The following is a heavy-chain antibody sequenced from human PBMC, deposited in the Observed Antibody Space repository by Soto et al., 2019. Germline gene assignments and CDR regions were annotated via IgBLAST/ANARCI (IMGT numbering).Heavy chain of an antibody. CDR3: AREIDSVYYDRGSAFDI. CDR2: IYHSGST. Sequence: PSETLSLTCAVSGYSISSGYYWGWIRQPPGKGLEWIGSIYHSGSTYYNPSLKSRVTISVDTSKNQFSLKLSSVTAADTAVYYCAREIDSVYYDRGSAFDIWGQGTMVTVSS. V-gene: IGHV4-38-2*02. D-gene: IGHD3-22*01. CDR1: GYSISSGYY. J-gene: IGHJ3*02.